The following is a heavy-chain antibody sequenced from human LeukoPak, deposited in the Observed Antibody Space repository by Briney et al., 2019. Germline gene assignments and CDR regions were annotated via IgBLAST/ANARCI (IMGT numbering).Heavy chain of an antibody. CDR1: GFTFSNYA. CDR3: AKDPMVRGATYDC. J-gene: IGHJ4*02. V-gene: IGHV3-23*01. Sequence: GGSLRLSCAASGFTFSNYAMTWVRQAPGKGLEWVSAIGDSGRNTHYADSVRGRFTISRDNSKNMLYLQMNSLRAEDTAIYYCAKDPMVRGATYDCWGQGTLVTVSS. CDR2: IGDSGRNT. D-gene: IGHD3-10*01.